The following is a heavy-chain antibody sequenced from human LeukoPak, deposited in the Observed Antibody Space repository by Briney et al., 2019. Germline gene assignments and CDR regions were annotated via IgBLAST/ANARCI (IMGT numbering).Heavy chain of an antibody. CDR1: GGSFSGYY. CDR2: INHSGST. CDR3: ARGPARGSSSWYGRDY. V-gene: IGHV4-34*01. D-gene: IGHD6-13*01. Sequence: SETLSLTCAVYGGSFSGYYWSWIRQPPGKGLEWIGGINHSGSTNYNPSLKSRVTISVDTSKNQFSLKLSSVTAADTAVYYCARGPARGSSSWYGRDYWGQGTLVTVSS. J-gene: IGHJ4*02.